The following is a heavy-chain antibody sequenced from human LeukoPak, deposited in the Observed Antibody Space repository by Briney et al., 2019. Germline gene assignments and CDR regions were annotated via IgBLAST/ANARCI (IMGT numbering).Heavy chain of an antibody. J-gene: IGHJ4*02. CDR1: GGTFSSYA. Sequence: SVKVSCKASGGTFSSYAISWVRQAPGQGLEWMGRIIPILGIANYAQKFQGRVTITADKSTSTAYMELSSLRSEDTAVYYCARDETSTHALDYWGQGTLVTVSP. CDR2: IIPILGIA. V-gene: IGHV1-69*04. D-gene: IGHD2-2*01. CDR3: ARDETSTHALDY.